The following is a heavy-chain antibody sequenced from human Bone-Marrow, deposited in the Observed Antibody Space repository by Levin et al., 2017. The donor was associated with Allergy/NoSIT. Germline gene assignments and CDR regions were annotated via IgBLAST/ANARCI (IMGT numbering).Heavy chain of an antibody. CDR3: ARRLFSGGFDP. CDR1: GFTFGDYS. J-gene: IGHJ5*02. D-gene: IGHD3-9*01. CDR2: IRSKSYGETT. Sequence: PGGSLRLSCTSSGFTFGDYSMSWFRQAPGKGLEWVSMIRSKSYGETTEYAASVKGRFTISRDDSRSIVYLQMNSLKTDDTAVYHCARRLFSGGFDPWGQGTLVAVSS. V-gene: IGHV3-49*03.